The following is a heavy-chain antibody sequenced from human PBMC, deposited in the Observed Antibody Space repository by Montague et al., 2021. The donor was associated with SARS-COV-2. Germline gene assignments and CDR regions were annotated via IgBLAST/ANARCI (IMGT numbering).Heavy chain of an antibody. D-gene: IGHD2-2*02. V-gene: IGHV4-31*03. CDR2: IYYSGST. Sequence: TLSLTCTVSGGSISSGGYYWSRIRQHPGKGLEWIGYIYYSGSTYYNPSLKSRVTISVDTSKNQFSLKLSSVTAADTAVYYCARVGIVVVPAAIVTLSYYYYMDVWGKGT. CDR1: GGSISSGGYY. CDR3: ARVGIVVVPAAIVTLSYYYYMDV. J-gene: IGHJ6*03.